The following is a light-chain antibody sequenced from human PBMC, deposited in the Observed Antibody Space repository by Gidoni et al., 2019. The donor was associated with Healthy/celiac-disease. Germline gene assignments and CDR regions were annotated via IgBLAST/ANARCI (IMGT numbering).Light chain of an antibody. CDR1: QGIRND. V-gene: IGKV1-6*01. CDR2: AAS. CDR3: LQDYNNPRT. Sequence: AIQMTQSPSSLSASVGDRVTITCRASQGIRNDLSWYQQKPGKAPKLLIYAASSLQSGVPSRFRGSGYGTDLTITISSLQPEDFATYYCLQDYNNPRTFGQGTKVEIK. J-gene: IGKJ1*01.